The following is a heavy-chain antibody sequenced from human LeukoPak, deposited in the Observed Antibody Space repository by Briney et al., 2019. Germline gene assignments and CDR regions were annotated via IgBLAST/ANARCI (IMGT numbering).Heavy chain of an antibody. Sequence: ASVKVSCKASGGTFSSYAISWVRQAPGQGLEWMGWISAYNGNTNYAQKLQGRVTMTTDTSTSTAYMELRSLRSDDTAVYYCARVSSSGIMGYWGQGTLVTVSS. CDR3: ARVSSSGIMGY. J-gene: IGHJ4*02. CDR1: GGTFSSYA. CDR2: ISAYNGNT. D-gene: IGHD6-19*01. V-gene: IGHV1-18*01.